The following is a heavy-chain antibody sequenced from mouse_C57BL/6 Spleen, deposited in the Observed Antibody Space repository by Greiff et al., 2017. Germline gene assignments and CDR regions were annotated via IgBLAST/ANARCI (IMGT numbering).Heavy chain of an antibody. CDR2: IHPNSGST. CDR3: ARGVYYGSTPWDFDV. V-gene: IGHV1-64*01. D-gene: IGHD1-1*01. CDR1: GYTFTSYW. Sequence: VQLQQPGAELVKPGASVKLSCKASGYTFTSYWMHWVKQRPGQGLEWIGMIHPNSGSTNYNEKFKSKATLTVDKSSSTAYMQLSSLTSEDSAVYYCARGVYYGSTPWDFDVWGTGTTVTVSS. J-gene: IGHJ1*03.